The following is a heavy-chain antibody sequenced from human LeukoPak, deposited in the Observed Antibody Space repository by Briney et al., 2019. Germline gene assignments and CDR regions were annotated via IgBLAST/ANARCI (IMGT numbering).Heavy chain of an antibody. CDR2: ISSSSSTI. D-gene: IGHD2-15*01. V-gene: IGHV3-48*01. CDR1: GFTFSSYS. J-gene: IGHJ4*02. Sequence: GGSLRLSCAASGFTFSSYSMTWVRQAPGKGLEWVSYISSSSSTIYYADSVKGRFTISRDNAKNSLYLQMNSLRAEDTAVYYCARTDIVVVVAATPGYFDYWGQGTLVTVSS. CDR3: ARTDIVVVVAATPGYFDY.